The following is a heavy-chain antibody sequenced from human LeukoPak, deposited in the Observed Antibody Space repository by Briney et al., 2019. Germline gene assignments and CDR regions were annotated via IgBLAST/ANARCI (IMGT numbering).Heavy chain of an antibody. CDR1: GGSISSGDYY. CDR2: IYYSGST. Sequence: SETLSLTCTVSGGSISSGDYYWSWIRQPPGRGLEWIGYIYYSGSTYYNPSLKSRVTISVDTSKNQFSLKLSSVTAADTAVYYCARDIVVVTANTYHYYYGMDVWGQGTTVTVSS. V-gene: IGHV4-30-4*01. D-gene: IGHD2-21*02. J-gene: IGHJ6*02. CDR3: ARDIVVVTANTYHYYYGMDV.